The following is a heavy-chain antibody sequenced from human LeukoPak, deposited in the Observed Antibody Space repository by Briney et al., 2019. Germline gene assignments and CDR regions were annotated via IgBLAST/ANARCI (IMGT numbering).Heavy chain of an antibody. V-gene: IGHV4-4*07. D-gene: IGHD6-13*01. CDR1: GGSISSYY. J-gene: IGHJ6*03. Sequence: SETLSLTCTVSGGSISSYYWSWIRQPAGKGLEWFGRIYTSGSTNYNPSLKSRVTMSVDTSKNQFSLKLSSVTAADTAVYYCARVAAAGTPLYYYYYMDVWGKGTTVTISS. CDR2: IYTSGST. CDR3: ARVAAAGTPLYYYYYMDV.